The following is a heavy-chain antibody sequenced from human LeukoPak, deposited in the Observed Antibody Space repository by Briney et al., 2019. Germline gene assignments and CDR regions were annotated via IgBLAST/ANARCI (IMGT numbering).Heavy chain of an antibody. J-gene: IGHJ3*02. V-gene: IGHV1-69*13. CDR3: ATSGADDAFDI. Sequence: SVKVPCKASGGTFSSYAISWVRQAPGQGLEWMGGIIPIFGTANYAQKFQGRVTITADESTSTAYMELSSLRSEDTAVYYCATSGADDAFDIWGQGTMVTVSS. CDR2: IIPIFGTA. CDR1: GGTFSSYA. D-gene: IGHD1-26*01.